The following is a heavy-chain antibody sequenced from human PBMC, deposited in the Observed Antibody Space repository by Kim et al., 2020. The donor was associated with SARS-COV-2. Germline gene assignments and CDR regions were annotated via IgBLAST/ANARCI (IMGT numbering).Heavy chain of an antibody. Sequence: SETLSLTCAVSGGSISSSNWWSWVRQPPGKGLEWIGEIYHSGSTNYNPSLKSRVTISVHKSKNQFSLKLSSVTAADTAVYYCARDPGGYSSSSVGYWGQGTLVTVSS. J-gene: IGHJ4*02. V-gene: IGHV4-4*02. CDR1: GGSISSSNW. CDR3: ARDPGGYSSSSVGY. CDR2: IYHSGST. D-gene: IGHD6-6*01.